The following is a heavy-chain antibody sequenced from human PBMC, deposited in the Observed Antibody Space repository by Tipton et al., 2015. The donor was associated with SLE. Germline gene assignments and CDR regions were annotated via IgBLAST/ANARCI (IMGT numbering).Heavy chain of an antibody. D-gene: IGHD3-10*01. V-gene: IGHV4-59*08. CDR1: GGSISSYY. CDR2: IYYSGST. J-gene: IGHJ3*02. CDR3: ASRGQSNWPPPHAFDI. Sequence: TLSLTCTVSGGSISSYYWSWIRQPPGKGLEWIGYIYYSGSTNYNPSLKSRVTISVDTAKNPFSLKLRSVTAADTAVYYCASRGQSNWPPPHAFDIWGQGTMVTVSS.